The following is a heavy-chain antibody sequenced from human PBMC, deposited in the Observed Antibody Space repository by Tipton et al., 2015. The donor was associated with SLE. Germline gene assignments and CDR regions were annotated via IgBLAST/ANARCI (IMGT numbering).Heavy chain of an antibody. CDR2: IDPSGDIT. Sequence: QLVQSGAEVRKPGASVKVSCKASGYIFTTYYMHWVRQAPGQGLEWMGIIDPSGDITVNAQKFQGRVTMTTDTSTSTVYMELSSLRSEDTAVYYCARRGTTATAALDYWGQGTLVTVSS. V-gene: IGHV1-46*01. CDR3: ARRGTTATAALDY. J-gene: IGHJ4*02. CDR1: GYIFTTYY. D-gene: IGHD4-11*01.